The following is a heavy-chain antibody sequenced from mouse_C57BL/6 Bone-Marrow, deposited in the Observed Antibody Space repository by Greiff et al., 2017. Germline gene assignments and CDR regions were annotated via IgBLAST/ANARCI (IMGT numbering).Heavy chain of an antibody. CDR1: GFSLTSYG. Sequence: QVQLKESGPGLVAPSQSLSITCTVSGFSLTSYGVHWVRQPPGKGLEWLVVIWSDGSTTYTSALKSRLSISQDNSKSQVFLKMTSLQTDDTAMYYCARHRYDYDALLDYWGQGTTLTVSS. J-gene: IGHJ2*01. CDR2: IWSDGST. V-gene: IGHV2-6-1*01. CDR3: ARHRYDYDALLDY. D-gene: IGHD2-4*01.